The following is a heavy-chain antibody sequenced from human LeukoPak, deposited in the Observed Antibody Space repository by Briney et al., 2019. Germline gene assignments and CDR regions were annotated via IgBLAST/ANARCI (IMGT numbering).Heavy chain of an antibody. V-gene: IGHV1-46*01. CDR3: ARDLDCGGDCYPPPLDY. J-gene: IGHJ4*02. Sequence: ASVKVSCKASGYTFTSYYMHWVRQAPGQGLEWMGIINPSGGSSNYAQKLQGRVTMTTDTSTSTAYMELRSLRSDDTAVYYCARDLDCGGDCYPPPLDYWGQGTLVTVSS. CDR2: INPSGGSS. CDR1: GYTFTSYY. D-gene: IGHD2-21*02.